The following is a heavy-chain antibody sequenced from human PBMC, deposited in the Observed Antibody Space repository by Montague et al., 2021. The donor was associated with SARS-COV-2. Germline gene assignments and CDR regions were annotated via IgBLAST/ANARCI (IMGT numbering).Heavy chain of an antibody. Sequence: SLRLSCAASGFTFSSYWMHWVRQAPGKGLVWVSRINSDGSSTSYADSVKGRFTISRDISKNTLYLQMNSLRAEDTAVYYCAKEDIVVMDVWGQGTTVTVSS. CDR1: GFTFSSYW. CDR3: AKEDIVVMDV. CDR2: INSDGSST. V-gene: IGHV3-74*01. J-gene: IGHJ6*02. D-gene: IGHD2-15*01.